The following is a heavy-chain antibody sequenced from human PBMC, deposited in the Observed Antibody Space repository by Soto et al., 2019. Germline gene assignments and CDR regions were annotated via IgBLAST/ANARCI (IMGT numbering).Heavy chain of an antibody. CDR2: IHHGGST. D-gene: IGHD6-6*01. Sequence: PSETLSLTCAVYGGSFSGYYWSWIRQSPGKGLEWIGEIHHGGSTNYNPSLKSRVTISLDTSKNQFSLQLSSVTAADTAMYYCARGLVAARDSWGQGTLVTVSS. J-gene: IGHJ4*02. CDR3: ARGLVAARDS. V-gene: IGHV4-34*01. CDR1: GGSFSGYY.